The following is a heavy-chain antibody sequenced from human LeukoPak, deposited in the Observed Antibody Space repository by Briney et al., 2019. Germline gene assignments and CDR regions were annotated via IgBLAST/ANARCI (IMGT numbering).Heavy chain of an antibody. J-gene: IGHJ5*01. CDR2: IYTSGST. V-gene: IGHV4-4*07. D-gene: IGHD2-2*02. Sequence: SETLSLTCTVSGGSISSHYWSWIRQPAGKGLEWIGRIYTSGSTNYNPSLKSRVTMSVDTSKNQFSLKLSSVTAADTAVYYCARQYCSTTSCYTQFNWFDSWGQGTLVTVSS. CDR1: GGSISSHY. CDR3: ARQYCSTTSCYTQFNWFDS.